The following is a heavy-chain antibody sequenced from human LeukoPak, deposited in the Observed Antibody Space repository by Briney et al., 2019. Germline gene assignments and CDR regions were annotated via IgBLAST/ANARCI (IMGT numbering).Heavy chain of an antibody. CDR2: IYSSGST. V-gene: IGHV4-59*01. CDR3: ARRSGYTSGWYEY. J-gene: IGHJ4*02. D-gene: IGHD6-19*01. CDR1: GGSISSYY. Sequence: SETLSLTCTVSGGSISSYYWSWIRQPPGKGLEWIGYIYSSGSTNYNPSLKSRVTISVDTSSNQLSLKLSSVTAVDTAVYYCARRSGYTSGWYEYWGQGILVTVSS.